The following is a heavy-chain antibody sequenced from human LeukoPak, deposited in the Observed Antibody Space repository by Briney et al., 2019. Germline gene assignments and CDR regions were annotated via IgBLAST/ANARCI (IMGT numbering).Heavy chain of an antibody. CDR1: GYTLTELS. CDR2: FDPEDGET. J-gene: IGHJ3*02. V-gene: IGHV1-24*01. Sequence: GASMKVSCKVSGYTLTELSMHWVRQAPGKGLEWMGGFDPEDGETIYAQKFQGRVTMTEDTSTDTAYMELSSLRSEDTAVYYCATGIQLFIDAFDIWGQGTMVTVSS. D-gene: IGHD5-18*01. CDR3: ATGIQLFIDAFDI.